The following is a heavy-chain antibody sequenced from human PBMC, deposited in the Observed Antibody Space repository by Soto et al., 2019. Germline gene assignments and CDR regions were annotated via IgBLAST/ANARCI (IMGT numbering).Heavy chain of an antibody. V-gene: IGHV4-39*01. D-gene: IGHD6-19*01. J-gene: IGHJ4*02. Sequence: SETLSLTCTVSGGSISSSSYYWGWIRQPPGKGLEWIGSIYYSGSTYYNPSLKSRVTISVDTSKNQFSLKLSSVTAADTAVYYCARPGAVAGKFDYWGQGTLVTVSS. CDR1: GGSISSSSYY. CDR2: IYYSGST. CDR3: ARPGAVAGKFDY.